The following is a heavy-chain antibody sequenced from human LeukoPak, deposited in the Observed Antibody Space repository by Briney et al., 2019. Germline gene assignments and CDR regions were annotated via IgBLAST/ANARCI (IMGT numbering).Heavy chain of an antibody. CDR2: IYYSGST. CDR1: GDSISSSSYY. Sequence: PSETLSLTCTVSGDSISSSSYYWGWIRQPPGKGLEWIGSIYYSGSTYYNPSLKSRVTIFVDTSKNQFSLKLCSVTAADTAVYYCARLSRYYYYMDVWGKGTTVTVSS. J-gene: IGHJ6*03. D-gene: IGHD2-2*01. CDR3: ARLSRYYYYMDV. V-gene: IGHV4-39*01.